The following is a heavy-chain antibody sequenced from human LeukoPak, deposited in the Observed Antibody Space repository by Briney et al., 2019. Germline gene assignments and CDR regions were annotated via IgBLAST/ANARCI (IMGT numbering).Heavy chain of an antibody. CDR2: IRSDGSNT. V-gene: IGHV3-30*02. D-gene: IGHD6-25*01. J-gene: IGHJ4*02. CDR3: VKDSSGTFDN. CDR1: GFTFSNYG. Sequence: GGSLRLSCAASGFTFSNYGMHWVRQAADKGLEWVTFIRSDGSNTYYADSVKGRFTISRDNSKNTLYLQMNSLRAEDTAIYYCVKDSSGTFDNWGQGTLVTVSS.